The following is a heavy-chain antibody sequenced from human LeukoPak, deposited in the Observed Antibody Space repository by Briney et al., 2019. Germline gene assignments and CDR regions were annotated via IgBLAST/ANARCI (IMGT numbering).Heavy chain of an antibody. J-gene: IGHJ4*02. CDR2: IYSSGIS. CDR3: AKVAYGSGAYSNLYFFDY. CDR1: GFTVSTNS. D-gene: IGHD3-10*01. Sequence: GGSLRLSCAASGFTVSTNSMSWVRQAPGKGLEWVSVIYSSGISYYADSVKGRFTISRDNPKSTLYLQMKSLRADDTAVYYCAKVAYGSGAYSNLYFFDYWGQGTLVTVSS. V-gene: IGHV3-66*01.